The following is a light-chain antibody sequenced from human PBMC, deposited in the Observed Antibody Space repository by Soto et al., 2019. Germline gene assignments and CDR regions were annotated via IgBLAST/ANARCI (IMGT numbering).Light chain of an antibody. Sequence: DIQMTQSPSTLSASLGDRVTITCRASQSISSWLAWYRQKPGKAPELLIYKASVLESGVPSRFSGSGSGTEFTLTISSLQPDDFATYYCKQYNTYWTFGQGTKVEIK. CDR3: KQYNTYWT. J-gene: IGKJ1*01. V-gene: IGKV1-5*03. CDR1: QSISSW. CDR2: KAS.